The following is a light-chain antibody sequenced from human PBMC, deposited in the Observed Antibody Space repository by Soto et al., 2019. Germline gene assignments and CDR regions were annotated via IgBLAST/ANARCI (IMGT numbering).Light chain of an antibody. Sequence: DIVMTQSPDSLAVSLGERATINCKSSQSVLYSSDNKNYLAWYQQKPGQPPKLLIYWASTRESGVPDRFSGSRSGTDFAHTISSLQAEDVAVYYCQQYYSRPLTFGGVTKVEIK. CDR1: QSVLYSSDNKNY. V-gene: IGKV4-1*01. CDR2: WAS. J-gene: IGKJ4*01. CDR3: QQYYSRPLT.